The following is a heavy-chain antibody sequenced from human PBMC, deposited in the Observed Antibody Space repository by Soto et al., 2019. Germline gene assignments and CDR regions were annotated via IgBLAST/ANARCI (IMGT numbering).Heavy chain of an antibody. CDR1: GFTFSNYA. Sequence: EVQLLESGGGLVQPGGSLRLSCAASGFTFSNYAMNWVRQAPGKGLEWVSGISASGGSTYYADSVKGRFTISRDNSKNTLDVQMNSLRVADTAVYYCAKVVGGYNSPLHSWGQGALVTVSS. CDR2: ISASGGST. CDR3: AKVVGGYNSPLHS. D-gene: IGHD3-10*01. V-gene: IGHV3-23*01. J-gene: IGHJ4*02.